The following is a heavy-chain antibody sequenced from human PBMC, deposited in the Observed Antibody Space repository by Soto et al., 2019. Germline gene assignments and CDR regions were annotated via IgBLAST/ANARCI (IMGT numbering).Heavy chain of an antibody. CDR1: GYTCTSYA. CDR2: ISAYNGNT. CDR3: ARSGPPAGY. Sequence: QVQLVQSGAAVKNPGASVKVSCKASGYTCTSYAISWVRQAHGQGLEWMGWISAYNGNTNYAQKLQGRVTMTTDTSTTTAYMELRSLRSDDPHVYYCARSGPPAGYWCQGTLVTVSS. D-gene: IGHD3-10*01. J-gene: IGHJ4*02. V-gene: IGHV1-18*01.